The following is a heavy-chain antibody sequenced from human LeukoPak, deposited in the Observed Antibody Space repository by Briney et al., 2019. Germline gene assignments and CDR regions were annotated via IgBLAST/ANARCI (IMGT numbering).Heavy chain of an antibody. CDR2: ISWNSGSI. D-gene: IGHD4-17*01. J-gene: IGHJ4*02. CDR1: GFTFDDYA. V-gene: IGHV3-9*01. CDR3: ARVYGDY. Sequence: PGGSLRLSCAASGFTFDDYAMHWVRQAPGKGLEWVSGISWNSGSIGYADSVKGRFTISRDNAKNSLYLQMNSLRAEDTAVYYCARVYGDYWGQGTLVTVSS.